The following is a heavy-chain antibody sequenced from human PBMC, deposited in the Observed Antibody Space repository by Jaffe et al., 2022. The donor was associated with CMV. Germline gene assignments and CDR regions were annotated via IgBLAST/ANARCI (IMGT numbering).Heavy chain of an antibody. CDR1: GFTFTTSA. V-gene: IGHV1-58*01. D-gene: IGHD3-22*01. J-gene: IGHJ4*02. Sequence: QMQLVQSGPEVKKPGTSVKVSCRASGFTFTTSAVQWVRQARGQRLEWIGWIVVGSGNTKYAQKFQERVTISMDMSTGTAYMDLSSLRSEDTAVYYCAAGLDYYDSSGYEPSFDYWGQGTLVTVSS. CDR3: AAGLDYYDSSGYEPSFDY. CDR2: IVVGSGNT.